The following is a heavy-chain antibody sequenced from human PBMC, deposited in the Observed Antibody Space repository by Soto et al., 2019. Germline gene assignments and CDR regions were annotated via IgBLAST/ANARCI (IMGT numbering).Heavy chain of an antibody. CDR3: ASTSCFPCYYYGMDV. CDR2: IYSGGST. D-gene: IGHD2-2*01. Sequence: GGSLRLSCAASGFTVSRNYMSWVRQAPGKGLEWVSVIYSGGSTYYADSVKGRFTISRDNSKNTLFLQMNSLRAEDTAVYFCASTSCFPCYYYGMDVWGQGTTGTVSS. J-gene: IGHJ6*02. V-gene: IGHV3-53*01. CDR1: GFTVSRNY.